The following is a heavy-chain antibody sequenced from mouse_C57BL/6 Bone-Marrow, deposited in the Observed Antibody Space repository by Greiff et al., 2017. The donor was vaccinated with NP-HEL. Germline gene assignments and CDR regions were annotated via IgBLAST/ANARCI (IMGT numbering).Heavy chain of an antibody. CDR2: IYPRSGNT. Sequence: VQLQQSGAELARPGASVKLSCKASGYTFTSYGTSWVKQRTGQGLEWIGEIYPRSGNTYYNEKFKGKATLTADKSSSTAYMELRSLTSEDSAVYFCARKDYYGSSGTMDYWGQGTSVTVSS. J-gene: IGHJ4*01. D-gene: IGHD1-1*01. CDR1: GYTFTSYG. V-gene: IGHV1-81*01. CDR3: ARKDYYGSSGTMDY.